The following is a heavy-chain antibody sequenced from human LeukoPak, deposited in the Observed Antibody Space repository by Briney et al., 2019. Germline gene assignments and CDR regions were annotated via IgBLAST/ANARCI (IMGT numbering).Heavy chain of an antibody. D-gene: IGHD1-26*01. Sequence: SETLSLTCAVYVGSFSGYYWSWIREPPGKGLECGGEINHRGSTNYNPSLKSRVTKSVDTSKNQFSLKLSSVTAADTAVYYCAREGGRFFDYWGQGTLVTVSS. CDR1: VGSFSGYY. V-gene: IGHV4-34*01. CDR2: INHRGST. CDR3: AREGGRFFDY. J-gene: IGHJ4*02.